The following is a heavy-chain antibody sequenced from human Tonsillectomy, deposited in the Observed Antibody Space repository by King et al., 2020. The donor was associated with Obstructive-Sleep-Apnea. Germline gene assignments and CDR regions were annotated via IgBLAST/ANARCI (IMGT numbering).Heavy chain of an antibody. CDR2: IKQDGSEK. D-gene: IGHD1-26*01. Sequence: VQLVESGGGLVKPRGSLRLSCAASGFTFSNYWMSWVRQAPGKGLEWVANIKQDGSEKYYVDSVKGRFTISRDNAKNSLYLQMNSLRAEDTAVYYCARALRIVGTHFDYWGQGTLVTVSS. J-gene: IGHJ4*02. CDR1: GFTFSNYW. CDR3: ARALRIVGTHFDY. V-gene: IGHV3-7*03.